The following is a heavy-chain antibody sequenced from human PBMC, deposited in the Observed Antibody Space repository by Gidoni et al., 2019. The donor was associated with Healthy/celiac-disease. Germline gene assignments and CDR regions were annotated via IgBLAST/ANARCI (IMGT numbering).Heavy chain of an antibody. CDR3: ARGGVYYDF. J-gene: IGHJ4*02. CDR2: ISSSGSTI. Sequence: EVQLVESWGGLVQPGGSLRLSCAASGFTFSSYEMNWVRQAQGKGREWVSYISSSGSTIYYADSVKGRFTSSRDNAKNSLYLQMNSLRAEDTAVYYCARGGVYYDFWGQGTLVTVSS. V-gene: IGHV3-48*03. CDR1: GFTFSSYE.